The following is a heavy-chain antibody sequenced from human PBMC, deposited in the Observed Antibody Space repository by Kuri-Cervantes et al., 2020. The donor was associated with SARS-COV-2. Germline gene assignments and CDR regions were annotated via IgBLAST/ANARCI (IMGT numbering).Heavy chain of an antibody. CDR1: GFTFDDYG. V-gene: IGHV3-20*04. CDR3: ARDPKLGLPPA. J-gene: IGHJ5*02. D-gene: IGHD1-7*01. Sequence: GESLKISCAASGFTFDDYGMSWVRQAPGKGLEWVSGINWNGGSTGYADSVKGRFTISRDNAKNSLYLQMNSLRAEDTALYYCARDPKLGLPPAWGQGTLVTVSS. CDR2: INWNGGST.